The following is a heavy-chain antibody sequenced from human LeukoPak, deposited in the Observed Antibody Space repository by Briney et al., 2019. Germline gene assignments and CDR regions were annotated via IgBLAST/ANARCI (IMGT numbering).Heavy chain of an antibody. Sequence: SETLSLTCTVSGGSISSYYWSWIRQPPGKGLEWIGYIYYSGSTNYNPSLKSRVTISVDTSKNQFSLKLSSVTAADTAVHYCARAPRPEMIVSVISAFDIWGQGTMVTVSS. D-gene: IGHD3-22*01. CDR2: IYYSGST. CDR1: GGSISSYY. J-gene: IGHJ3*02. V-gene: IGHV4-59*01. CDR3: ARAPRPEMIVSVISAFDI.